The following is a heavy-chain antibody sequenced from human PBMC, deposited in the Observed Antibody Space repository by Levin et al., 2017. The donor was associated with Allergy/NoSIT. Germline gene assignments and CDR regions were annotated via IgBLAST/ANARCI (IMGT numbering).Heavy chain of an antibody. J-gene: IGHJ6*02. CDR2: IKSKTDGGTT. CDR1: GFTFSNAW. Sequence: GGSLRLSCAASGFTFSNAWMSWVRQAPGKGLEWVGRIKSKTDGGTTDYAAPVKGRFTISRDDSKNTLYLQMNSLKTEDTAVYYCTTGVTMVRGTDYYGMDVWGQGTTVTVSS. CDR3: TTGVTMVRGTDYYGMDV. V-gene: IGHV3-15*01. D-gene: IGHD3-10*01.